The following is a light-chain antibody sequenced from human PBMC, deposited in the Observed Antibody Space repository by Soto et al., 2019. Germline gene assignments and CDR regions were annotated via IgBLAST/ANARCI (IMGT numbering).Light chain of an antibody. CDR2: GAS. V-gene: IGKV3-20*01. CDR1: QSINSTY. J-gene: IGKJ4*01. Sequence: EIVLTQSPGTVSLSPGERATLSCMASQSINSTYLAWYHQKPGQATRLLIYGASTRATGIPDRFSGSASGTDFTITLKRLESVGFVVYYCQHYGSSPVTFGGGTKVEIK. CDR3: QHYGSSPVT.